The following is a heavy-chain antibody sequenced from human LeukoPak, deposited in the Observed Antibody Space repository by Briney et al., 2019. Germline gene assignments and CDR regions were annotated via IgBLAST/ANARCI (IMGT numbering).Heavy chain of an antibody. CDR3: AHSPMTDDAFDI. CDR1: GFSLSTSGVG. CDR2: IYWNDDK. V-gene: IGHV2-5*01. Sequence: SGPTLVKPTQPLTLTCTFSGFSLSTSGVGVGWIRQPPGKALEWLALIYWNDDKRYSPSLKSRPTITKDTSKNQVVLTMTNMDPVDTATYYCAHSPMTDDAFDIWGQGTMVTVSS. J-gene: IGHJ3*02.